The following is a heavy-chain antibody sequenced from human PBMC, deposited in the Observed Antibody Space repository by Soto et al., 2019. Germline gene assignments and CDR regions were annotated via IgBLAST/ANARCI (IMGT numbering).Heavy chain of an antibody. V-gene: IGHV3-21*01. CDR1: GFTFSSYS. CDR3: ARAASGYDLIPPGDY. Sequence: EVQLVESGGGLVKPGGSLRLSCAASGFTFSSYSMNWVRQAPGKGLEWVSSISSSSSYIYYADSVKGRFTISRDNAKNPLYRQMNSLRAEDTAVYYCARAASGYDLIPPGDYWGQGTLVTVSS. CDR2: ISSSSSYI. J-gene: IGHJ4*02. D-gene: IGHD5-12*01.